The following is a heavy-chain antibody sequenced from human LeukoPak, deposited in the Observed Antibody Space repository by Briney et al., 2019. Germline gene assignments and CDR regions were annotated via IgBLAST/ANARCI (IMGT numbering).Heavy chain of an antibody. CDR1: GFTFSSYS. J-gene: IGHJ4*02. D-gene: IGHD1-26*01. V-gene: IGHV3-21*01. Sequence: PGGSLRLSCAASGFTFSSYSMNWVRQAPGKGLEWVSSISSSSSYIYYADSVKGRFTISRDNAKNSLYLQMNSLRAEDTAVYYCARGTINLLGAMDYWGQGTLVTVSS. CDR2: ISSSSSYI. CDR3: ARGTINLLGAMDY.